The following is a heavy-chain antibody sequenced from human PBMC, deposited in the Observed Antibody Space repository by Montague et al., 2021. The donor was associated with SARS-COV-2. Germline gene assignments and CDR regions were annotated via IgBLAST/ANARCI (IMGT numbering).Heavy chain of an antibody. CDR1: GFTFSSYW. D-gene: IGHD5-18*01. V-gene: IGHV3-7*01. CDR2: IKQDGSEK. CDR3: ARDMGAGYSYGQYYYYGMDV. Sequence: SLRLSCPASGFTFSSYWMSWVRQAPGKGLEWVANIKQDGSEKYYVDSVKGRFTISRDNAKNSLYLQMNSLRAEDTAVYYCARDMGAGYSYGQYYYYGMDVWGQGTTVTVSS. J-gene: IGHJ6*02.